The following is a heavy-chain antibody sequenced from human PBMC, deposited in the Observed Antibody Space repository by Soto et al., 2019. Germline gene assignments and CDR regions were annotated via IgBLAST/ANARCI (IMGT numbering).Heavy chain of an antibody. CDR3: ARSMYSTAAQLYYGMDV. Sequence: PSETLSLTCAVSGYSIRSGYFWGWIRQPPGKGLEWIGSMYHSGITYYNLSLKSRFTISVDTSKNQLSLKLSSATAADTAVYYWARSMYSTAAQLYYGMDVWGQGTTVTVSS. V-gene: IGHV4-38-2*01. CDR1: GYSIRSGYF. D-gene: IGHD6-13*01. CDR2: MYHSGIT. J-gene: IGHJ6*02.